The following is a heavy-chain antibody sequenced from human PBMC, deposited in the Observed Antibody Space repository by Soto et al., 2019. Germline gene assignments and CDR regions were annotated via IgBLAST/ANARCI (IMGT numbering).Heavy chain of an antibody. J-gene: IGHJ4*02. Sequence: ASVKVSCKASGYTFTSYYMHWVRQAPGQGLEWMGIINPSGGSTSYAQKFQGRVTMTRDTSTSTVYMELSSLRSEDTAVYYCARFLSSGYSGYGGGYFDYWGQGTLVTVSS. D-gene: IGHD5-12*01. CDR1: GYTFTSYY. CDR2: INPSGGST. V-gene: IGHV1-46*03. CDR3: ARFLSSGYSGYGGGYFDY.